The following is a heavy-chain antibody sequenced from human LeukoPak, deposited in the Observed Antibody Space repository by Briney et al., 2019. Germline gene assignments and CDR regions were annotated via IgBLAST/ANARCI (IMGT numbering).Heavy chain of an antibody. J-gene: IGHJ3*02. CDR3: ARELRFLEWKAFDI. Sequence: GGSLRLSCAASGFTFSSYWMHWVRQAPGKGLVWVSRINTDGSSTSYADSVKGRFTISRDNAKNTLYLQTNSLRAEDTAVYYCARELRFLEWKAFDIWGQGTMVTVSS. CDR1: GFTFSSYW. V-gene: IGHV3-74*01. D-gene: IGHD3-3*01. CDR2: INTDGSST.